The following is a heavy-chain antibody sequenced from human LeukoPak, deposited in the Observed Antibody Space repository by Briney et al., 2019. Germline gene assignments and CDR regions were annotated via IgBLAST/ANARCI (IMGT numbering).Heavy chain of an antibody. CDR1: GFTFSSYS. Sequence: GGSLRLSCAASGFTFSSYSMNWVRQAPGKGLEWVSSISSSSSYIYYADSVKGRFTISRDNAKNSLYLQMNSLRAEDTAVYYCARDVISGSYYADAFDIWGQGTMVTVSS. V-gene: IGHV3-21*01. D-gene: IGHD1-26*01. J-gene: IGHJ3*02. CDR3: ARDVISGSYYADAFDI. CDR2: ISSSSSYI.